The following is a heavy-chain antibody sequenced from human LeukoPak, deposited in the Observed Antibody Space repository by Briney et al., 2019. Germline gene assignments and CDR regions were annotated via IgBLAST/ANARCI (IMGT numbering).Heavy chain of an antibody. Sequence: SETLSLTCSVSGDSMSNYYWTWIRQPPGKGLEWIGYMYYSGSTNYNPSLKSRVTISVDTSKNQFSLKLSSVTAADTAVYYCARREYSSSSYLFDYWGQGTLVTVSS. CDR2: MYYSGST. V-gene: IGHV4-59*12. CDR1: GDSMSNYY. J-gene: IGHJ4*02. CDR3: ARREYSSSSYLFDY. D-gene: IGHD6-13*01.